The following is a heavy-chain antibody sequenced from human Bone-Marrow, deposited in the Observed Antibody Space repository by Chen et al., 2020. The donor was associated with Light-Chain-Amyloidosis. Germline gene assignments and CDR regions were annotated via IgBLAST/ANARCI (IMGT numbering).Heavy chain of an antibody. V-gene: IGHV1-69*06. Sequence: QAQLVQSGAEAKKPGSSVKVSCKHAGGTFSSDQVTWVRQAPGHGLEWMGGIIPFFGTTNYAQNFQGRVTITADKSTGTAYMELNSLTSEDTAIYYCARDRTYGDYGSYGMDVWGQGTTVTVTS. J-gene: IGHJ6*02. CDR1: GGTFSSDQ. CDR3: ARDRTYGDYGSYGMDV. CDR2: IIPFFGTT. D-gene: IGHD4-17*01.